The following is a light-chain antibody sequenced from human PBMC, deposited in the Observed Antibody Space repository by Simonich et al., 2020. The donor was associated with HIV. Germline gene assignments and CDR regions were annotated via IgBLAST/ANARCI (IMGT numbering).Light chain of an antibody. J-gene: IGLJ1*01. CDR3: SSYTSSSTYV. CDR1: SSDVGGYNY. Sequence: QSALTQPASVSGSPGQSITISCTGTSSDVGGYNYVSWYQQHPGKAPKRMIYDVRKRPAGVSKRLSGSKSGNTAALTISGLQAEDEADYYCSSYTSSSTYVFGTGTKVTVL. V-gene: IGLV2-14*03. CDR2: DVR.